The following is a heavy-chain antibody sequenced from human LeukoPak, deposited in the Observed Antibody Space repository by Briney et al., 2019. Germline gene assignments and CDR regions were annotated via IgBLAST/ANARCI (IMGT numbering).Heavy chain of an antibody. Sequence: GASVKVSCKASGYTFTSYGISWVRQAPGQGLEWMGWISAYNGNTNYAQKLQGRVTMTTDTSTSTAYMELRSLRSDDTAVYYCARVNGIAAPITPESYYYYGMDVWGQGTTVTVSS. D-gene: IGHD6-6*01. J-gene: IGHJ6*02. CDR3: ARVNGIAAPITPESYYYYGMDV. CDR2: ISAYNGNT. CDR1: GYTFTSYG. V-gene: IGHV1-18*01.